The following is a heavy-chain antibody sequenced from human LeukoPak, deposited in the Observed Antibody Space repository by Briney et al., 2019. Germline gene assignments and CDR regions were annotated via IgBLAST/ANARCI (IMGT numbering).Heavy chain of an antibody. CDR1: GGSISSYY. CDR2: IYYSGST. D-gene: IGHD3-9*01. J-gene: IGHJ5*02. Sequence: SETLSLTCTVSGGSISSYYWSWIRQPPGKGLEWIGYIYYSGSTNYNPYLKSRVTISVDTSKNQFSLKLSSVTAADTAVYYCARRQGYYDILTGYYSNWFDPWGQGTLVTVSS. CDR3: ARRQGYYDILTGYYSNWFDP. V-gene: IGHV4-59*01.